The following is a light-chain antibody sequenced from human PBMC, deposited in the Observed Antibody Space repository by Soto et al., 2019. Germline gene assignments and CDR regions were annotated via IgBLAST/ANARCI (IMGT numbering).Light chain of an antibody. CDR2: EVD. CDR1: ISDVGGYNY. V-gene: IGLV2-14*01. J-gene: IGLJ2*01. Sequence: QSVLTQPASVSGSPGQSITISCTGTISDVGGYNYVSWYQQHPGKAPKLMIYEVDSRPSGVSHRFSGSKSGNTASLTISGLQAEDEADYYCSSCTSGNTVVFGGGTKLTVL. CDR3: SSCTSGNTVV.